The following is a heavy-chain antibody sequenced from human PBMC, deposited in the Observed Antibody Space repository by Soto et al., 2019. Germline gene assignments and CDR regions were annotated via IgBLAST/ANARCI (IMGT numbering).Heavy chain of an antibody. J-gene: IGHJ5*02. CDR3: ARDYYDTRGYSLDP. D-gene: IGHD3-22*01. V-gene: IGHV4-39*07. Sequence: SETLSLTCTVSGGSISSSSYYWCWILHPPGKGLEWIGSIYYSGSTYYNPSLKSRVTISVDTSKNQFSLRLSSVTAADTAVYYCARDYYDTRGYSLDPWGQGILVTVSS. CDR2: IYYSGST. CDR1: GGSISSSSYY.